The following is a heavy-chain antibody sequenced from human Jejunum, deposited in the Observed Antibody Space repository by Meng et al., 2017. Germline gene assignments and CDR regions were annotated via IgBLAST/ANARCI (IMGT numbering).Heavy chain of an antibody. CDR1: GGSFRDYH. Sequence: QVRQWGAGLLKASEALSLTCAVYGGSFRDYHVTLIRQPPGKGLEWIGEINHSGSTHYRPYLESRLSISADSSKNQLSLRLNSVTAADTAVYSCVYSNYRSDYWGQGTLVTVSS. CDR3: VYSNYRSDY. D-gene: IGHD4-11*01. J-gene: IGHJ4*02. V-gene: IGHV4-34*01. CDR2: INHSGST.